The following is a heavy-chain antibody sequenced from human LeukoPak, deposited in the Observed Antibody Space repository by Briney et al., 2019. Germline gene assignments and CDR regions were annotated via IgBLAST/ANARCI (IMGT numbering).Heavy chain of an antibody. CDR3: ARGRLWFGELLFGLDY. CDR2: IRYDGSNK. Sequence: GGSLRLSCAASGFTFSSYGMHWVRQAPGKGLEWVAFIRYDGSNKYYADSVKGRFTISRDNSKNTLYLQMGSLRAEDMAVYYCARGRLWFGELLFGLDYWGQGTLVTVSS. V-gene: IGHV3-30*02. D-gene: IGHD3-10*01. J-gene: IGHJ4*02. CDR1: GFTFSSYG.